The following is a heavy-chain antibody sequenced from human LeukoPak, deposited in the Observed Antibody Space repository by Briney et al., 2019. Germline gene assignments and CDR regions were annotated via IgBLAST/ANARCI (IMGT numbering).Heavy chain of an antibody. CDR1: GFTFSTFT. V-gene: IGHV3-30-3*01. CDR3: ARGSGYCTNGVCYLIDY. CDR2: MSYDGSNK. J-gene: IGHJ4*02. Sequence: GRSLRLSCAASGFTFSTFTMHWVRQAPGKGLEWVAVMSYDGSNKYYADSVKGRFTLSRDNSKNTLYLEMNSLRAEDTAVYYCARGSGYCTNGVCYLIDYWGQGTLVTVSS. D-gene: IGHD2-8*01.